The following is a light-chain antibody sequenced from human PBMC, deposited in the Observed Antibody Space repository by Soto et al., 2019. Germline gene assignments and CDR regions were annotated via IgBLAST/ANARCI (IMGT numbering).Light chain of an antibody. CDR1: TSNIGTYA. V-gene: IGLV1-44*01. CDR3: AAWDDSLRAVV. J-gene: IGLJ2*01. Sequence: QSVLTQSPSASGTPGQRVTISCSGSTSNIGTYAVNWYQQLPGTAPTLLIFRNHQRPSGVPDRFSGSKSGTSASLAIGGPQSADEADYYCAAWDDSLRAVVFGGGTKLTVL. CDR2: RNH.